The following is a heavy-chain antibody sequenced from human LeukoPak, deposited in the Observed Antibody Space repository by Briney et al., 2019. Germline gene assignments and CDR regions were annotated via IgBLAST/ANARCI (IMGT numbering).Heavy chain of an antibody. V-gene: IGHV4-30-2*01. CDR1: GGSISSGGYY. J-gene: IGHJ5*02. CDR2: IYHSGST. CDR3: ARVHTVTHYDFWSGSYNWFDP. Sequence: PSQTLSLTCTVSGGSISSGGYYWSWIRQPPGKGLEWIGYIYHSGSTYYNPSLKSRVTISVDRSKNQFSLKLSSVTAADAAVYYCARVHTVTHYDFWSGSYNWFDPWGQGTLVTVSS. D-gene: IGHD3-3*01.